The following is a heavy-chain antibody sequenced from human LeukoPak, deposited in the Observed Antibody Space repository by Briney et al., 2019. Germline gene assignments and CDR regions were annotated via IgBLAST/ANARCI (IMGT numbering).Heavy chain of an antibody. CDR2: INHSGST. Sequence: SETLSLTRAVYGGSFSGYYWSWIRQPPGKGLEWIGEINHSGSTNYNPSLKSRVTISVDTSKNQFSLKLSSVTAADTAVYYCARGLGRWLQLLGNWFDPWGQGTLVTVSS. CDR1: GGSFSGYY. D-gene: IGHD5-12*01. CDR3: ARGLGRWLQLLGNWFDP. V-gene: IGHV4-34*01. J-gene: IGHJ5*02.